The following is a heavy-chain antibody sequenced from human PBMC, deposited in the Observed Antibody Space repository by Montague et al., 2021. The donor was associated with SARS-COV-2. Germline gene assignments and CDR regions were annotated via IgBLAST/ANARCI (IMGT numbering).Heavy chain of an antibody. J-gene: IGHJ6*02. CDR1: GFTFSSYW. CDR2: INSDGSIT. V-gene: IGHV3-74*01. Sequence: SLRLSCAASGFTFSSYWMHWVRQAPGKGLVWVSRINSDGSITKNADSVKGRFTISSDNAKNTLYLQMNSLRAEDTAVYYCARDYYDAHYGMDVWGQGTTVTVSS. CDR3: ARDYYDAHYGMDV. D-gene: IGHD1-26*01.